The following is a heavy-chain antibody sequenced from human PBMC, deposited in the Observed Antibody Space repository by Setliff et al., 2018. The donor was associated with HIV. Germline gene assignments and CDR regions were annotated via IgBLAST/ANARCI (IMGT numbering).Heavy chain of an antibody. J-gene: IGHJ3*02. CDR1: GGSISSYY. CDR3: ARDTTPDAFDI. Sequence: SETLSLTCTVSGGSISSYYWSWIRQPPGKGLEWIGHMYTSGSTTYNPSLKSRVTLSVDTSRNQFSLKLSSVTAADTAVYYCARDTTPDAFDIWGQGTMVTVSS. CDR2: MYTSGST. D-gene: IGHD1-1*01. V-gene: IGHV4-4*08.